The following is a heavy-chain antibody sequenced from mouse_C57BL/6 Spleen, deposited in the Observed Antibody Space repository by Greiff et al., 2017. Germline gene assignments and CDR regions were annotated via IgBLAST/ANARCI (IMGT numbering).Heavy chain of an antibody. D-gene: IGHD1-1*01. CDR2: IYPGDGDT. CDR1: GYAFSSYW. CDR3: ARGVDYYGSFYAMDY. J-gene: IGHJ4*01. Sequence: VQLQQSGAELVKPGASVKISCKASGYAFSSYWMNWVKQRPGKGLEWIGQIYPGDGDTNSNGKFKGKATLTADKSSSTAYMQLSSLTSEDSAVYFCARGVDYYGSFYAMDYWGQGTSVTVSS. V-gene: IGHV1-80*01.